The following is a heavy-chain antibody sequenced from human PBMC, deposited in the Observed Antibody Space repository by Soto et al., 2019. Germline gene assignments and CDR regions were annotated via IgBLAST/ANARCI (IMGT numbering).Heavy chain of an antibody. D-gene: IGHD3-3*01. J-gene: IGHJ5*02. Sequence: EVQVVESGGGLVQPGGSLRLSCAASGFTFSSNSMNWVRQAPGKGLEWISYISSSSSTIYADSVKGRFTISRDNAKNSLYLQMISLRDEGTAVYYCARVIWSSHLTSDLWGQGTLVTVSS. V-gene: IGHV3-48*02. CDR2: ISSSSSTI. CDR1: GFTFSSNS. CDR3: ARVIWSSHLTSDL.